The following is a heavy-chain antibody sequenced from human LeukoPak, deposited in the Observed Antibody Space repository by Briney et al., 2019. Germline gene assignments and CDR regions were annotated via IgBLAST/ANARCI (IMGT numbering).Heavy chain of an antibody. D-gene: IGHD3-10*01. V-gene: IGHV3-48*03. J-gene: IGHJ4*02. CDR1: GFTFSTYE. CDR2: ISSSGSTI. CDR3: AKDWATLVRGADY. Sequence: PGGSLRLSCAASGFTFSTYEMNWVRQAPGKGLEWVSYISSSGSTIYYADSVKGRFTISRDNAKNSLYLQMNSLRAEDTAIYYCAKDWATLVRGADYWGQGTLVTVSS.